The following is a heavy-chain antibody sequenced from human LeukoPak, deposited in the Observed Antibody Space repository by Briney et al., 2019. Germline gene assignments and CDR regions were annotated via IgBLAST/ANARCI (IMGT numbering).Heavy chain of an antibody. V-gene: IGHV4-39*07. D-gene: IGHD4-17*01. J-gene: IGHJ4*02. CDR1: GGSISSSSYN. CDR2: VYYSGSI. Sequence: PSETLSLTCTVSGGSISSSSYNWGWIRQPPGKGLEWIGSVYYSGSIYYNPSLKSRVTISVDTSKNQFSLKLSSVTAADTAVYYCARGSDYGDYWTFDYWGQGTLVTVSS. CDR3: ARGSDYGDYWTFDY.